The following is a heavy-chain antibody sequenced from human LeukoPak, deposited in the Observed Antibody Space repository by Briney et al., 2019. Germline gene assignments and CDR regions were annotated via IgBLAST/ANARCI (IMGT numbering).Heavy chain of an antibody. Sequence: GRSLSPAWAVVGLTLSSYSTNWVRHAPGKWRGWVSSICKSNDSMFYADSGKGRFTSSQDHAQNSLFLEMNGLRSEDTAVFYCRGGSARYGIDGDYWGQGTLVTVSS. D-gene: IGHD1-26*01. CDR2: ICKSNDSM. CDR1: GLTLSSYS. J-gene: IGHJ4*02. V-gene: IGHV3-21*01. CDR3: RGGSARYGIDGDY.